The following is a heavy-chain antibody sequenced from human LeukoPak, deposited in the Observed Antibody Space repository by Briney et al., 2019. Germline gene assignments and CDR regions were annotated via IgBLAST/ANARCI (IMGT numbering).Heavy chain of an antibody. J-gene: IGHJ4*02. V-gene: IGHV4-34*01. CDR1: GGSFSGYY. D-gene: IGHD3-3*01. CDR3: VRSRHYDFWSGYPFDY. CDR2: INHSGST. Sequence: SGTLSLTCAVYGGSFSGYYWSWIRQPPGKGLEWIGEINHSGSTNYNPSLKSRVTISVDTSKNQFSLKLSSVTAADTAVYYCVRSRHYDFWSGYPFDYWGQGTLVTVSS.